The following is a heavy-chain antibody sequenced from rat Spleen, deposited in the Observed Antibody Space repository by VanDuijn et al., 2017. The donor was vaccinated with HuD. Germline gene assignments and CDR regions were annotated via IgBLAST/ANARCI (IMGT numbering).Heavy chain of an antibody. V-gene: IGHV5-25*01. J-gene: IGHJ3*01. CDR1: GFTFKNYW. CDR3: GGGQNRPY. Sequence: EVQLMESGGGLVQPGRSLKLSCVASGFTFKNYWMTWVRQAPTKGLEWVASISTGGVNTYYRDAVKGRFTSAREKAKSTLYLQRDSLRAEDTATYYGGGGQNRPYWAQGKLVTGAS. CDR2: ISTGGVNT.